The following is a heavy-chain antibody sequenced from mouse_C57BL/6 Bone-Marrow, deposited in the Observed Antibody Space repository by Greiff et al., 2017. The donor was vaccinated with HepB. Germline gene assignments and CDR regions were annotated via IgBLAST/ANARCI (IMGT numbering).Heavy chain of an antibody. J-gene: IGHJ1*03. CDR3: ARPLYYPIWYFDV. CDR1: GFTFSSYG. CDR2: ISSGGSYT. Sequence: EVQRVESGGDLVKPGGSLKLSCAASGFTFSSYGMSWVRQTPDKRLEWVATISSGGSYTYYPDSVKGRFTISRDNAKNTLYLQMSSLKSEDTAMYYCARPLYYPIWYFDVWGTGTTVTVSS. V-gene: IGHV5-6*01. D-gene: IGHD1-1*02.